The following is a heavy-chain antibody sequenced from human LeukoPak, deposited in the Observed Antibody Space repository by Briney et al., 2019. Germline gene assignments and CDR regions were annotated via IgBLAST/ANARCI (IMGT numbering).Heavy chain of an antibody. Sequence: SETLSLTCAVYGGSFSGYYWSWIRQPPGKGLEWIGEINHSGSTNYNPSLKSRVTMSVDTSKNQFSLKLSSMTAADTAVYHCARDTYYYGSGSYRLDYWGQGTLVTVSS. CDR3: ARDTYYYGSGSYRLDY. V-gene: IGHV4-34*01. CDR1: GGSFSGYY. J-gene: IGHJ4*02. CDR2: INHSGST. D-gene: IGHD3-10*01.